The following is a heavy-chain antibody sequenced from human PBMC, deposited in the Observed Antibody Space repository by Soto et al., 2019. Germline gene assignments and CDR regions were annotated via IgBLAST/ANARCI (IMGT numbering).Heavy chain of an antibody. Sequence: QVQLVESGGGVVQPGRSLRLSCAASGFAFSTSVIHWVRQAPGKGLEWMAHISYNGNKKHYADSVKGRFTVSRDISESTLYLQMNSLRAEDTAVYYCAREQFEDGRGHYDHWGQGTLVSVSS. J-gene: IGHJ4*02. CDR1: GFAFSTSV. V-gene: IGHV3-30*03. CDR3: AREQFEDGRGHYDH. D-gene: IGHD3-22*01. CDR2: ISYNGNKK.